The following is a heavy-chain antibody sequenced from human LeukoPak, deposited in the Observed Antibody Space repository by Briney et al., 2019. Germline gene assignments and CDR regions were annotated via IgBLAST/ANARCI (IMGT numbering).Heavy chain of an antibody. CDR1: GFTFSSYA. Sequence: GGSLRLSCAVSGFTFSSYAMHWVRKAPGKGLEWVAVISYDGSNKSYADSVKGRFTISRDNSKNTLYLQMNSLRAEDTAVYYCARAIEVAGMDYWGQGTLVTVSS. CDR3: ARAIEVAGMDY. D-gene: IGHD6-19*01. J-gene: IGHJ4*02. CDR2: ISYDGSNK. V-gene: IGHV3-30-3*01.